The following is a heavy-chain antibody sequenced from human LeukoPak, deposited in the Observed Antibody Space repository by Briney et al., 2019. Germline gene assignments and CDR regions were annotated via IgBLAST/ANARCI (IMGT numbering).Heavy chain of an antibody. Sequence: SETLSLTCTVSGGSISSSSYYWGWIRQPPGKGLEWIGSIYYSGSTYYNPSLKSRVTISVDTSKNQFSLKLSSVTAADTAVYYCARDNKDQKGYYDILTGASDAFDIWGQGTMVTVSS. CDR3: ARDNKDQKGYYDILTGASDAFDI. J-gene: IGHJ3*02. D-gene: IGHD3-9*01. CDR1: GGSISSSSYY. V-gene: IGHV4-39*07. CDR2: IYYSGST.